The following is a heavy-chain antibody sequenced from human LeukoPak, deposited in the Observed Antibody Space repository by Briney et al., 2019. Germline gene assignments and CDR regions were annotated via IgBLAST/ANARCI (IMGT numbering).Heavy chain of an antibody. J-gene: IGHJ3*02. Sequence: GGSLRLSCAASGFTFDDYAMHWVRQAPGKGLEWVSGISWNSGSIGYADSVKGRFTISRDNAKNSLYLQMNSLRAEDTAVYYCAKEAGGEWELWAFDIWGQGTMVTVSS. CDR2: ISWNSGSI. CDR3: AKEAGGEWELWAFDI. V-gene: IGHV3-9*01. CDR1: GFTFDDYA. D-gene: IGHD1-26*01.